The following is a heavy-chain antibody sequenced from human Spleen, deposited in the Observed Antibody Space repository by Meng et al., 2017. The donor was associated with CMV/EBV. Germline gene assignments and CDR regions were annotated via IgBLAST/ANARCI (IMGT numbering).Heavy chain of an antibody. CDR1: GYTFTGYY. Sequence: ASVKVSCKASGYTFTGYYMYWVRQAPGQGLEWVGRINPNGGGTVSAQSFQGRVTMTRDTSIRTAYMELTSLRSDDTAVYYCVRSYGDYHFDIWGQGTLVTVSS. J-gene: IGHJ4*02. CDR3: VRSYGDYHFDI. V-gene: IGHV1-2*02. D-gene: IGHD4-17*01. CDR2: INPNGGGT.